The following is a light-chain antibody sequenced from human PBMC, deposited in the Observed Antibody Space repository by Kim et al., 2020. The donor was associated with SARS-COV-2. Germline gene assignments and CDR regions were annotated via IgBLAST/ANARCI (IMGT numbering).Light chain of an antibody. Sequence: SASVGDRVTVTCRASQTISGYLNWYQQKPGKAPKLLIYAASSLQSVVPSRFSGSGSGTDFTLTISSLQPEDFATYYCQQSYSSPYTFGQGTKLEI. CDR2: AAS. J-gene: IGKJ2*01. V-gene: IGKV1-39*01. CDR1: QTISGY. CDR3: QQSYSSPYT.